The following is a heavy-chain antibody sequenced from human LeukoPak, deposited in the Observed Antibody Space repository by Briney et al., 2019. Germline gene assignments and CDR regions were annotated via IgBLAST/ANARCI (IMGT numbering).Heavy chain of an antibody. D-gene: IGHD6-25*01. CDR2: ISIDGGRT. V-gene: IGHV3-23*01. J-gene: IGHJ6*03. CDR1: GFTFSSYA. Sequence: GSLRLSCAASGFTFSSYAMSWVRQAPGKGPEWVSTISIDGGRTYYADSVKGRFTVSRDTSKNTLYLQMNSLRAEDTAVYYCARKGIGSSRYQNMDVWGKGTTVTVSS. CDR3: ARKGIGSSRYQNMDV.